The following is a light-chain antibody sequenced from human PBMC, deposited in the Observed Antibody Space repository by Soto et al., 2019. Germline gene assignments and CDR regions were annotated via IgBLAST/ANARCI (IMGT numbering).Light chain of an antibody. Sequence: ELVLTQSPATLSLSPGEKATLSCRSSQSISSNLALYQQKPGQAPRLLMYGASTRATAIPARFSGSGSGTEFTLNITSLQAEDIAVYYCQQYETWRVWTFGQGTKV. CDR3: QQYETWRVWT. CDR2: GAS. CDR1: QSISSN. J-gene: IGKJ1*01. V-gene: IGKV3-15*01.